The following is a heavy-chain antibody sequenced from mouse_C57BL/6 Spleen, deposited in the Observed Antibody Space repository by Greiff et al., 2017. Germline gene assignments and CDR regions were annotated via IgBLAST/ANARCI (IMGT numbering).Heavy chain of an antibody. J-gene: IGHJ3*01. V-gene: IGHV5-9-1*02. CDR1: GFTFSSYA. D-gene: IGHD2-4*01. CDR3: TRGEFDYGGAWFAY. Sequence: EVKVVESGEGLVKPGGSLKLSCAASGFTFSSYAMSWVRQTPEKRLEWVAYISSGGDYIYYADTVKGRFTISRDNARNTLYLQMSSLKSEDTAMYYCTRGEFDYGGAWFAYWGQGTLVTVSA. CDR2: ISSGGDYI.